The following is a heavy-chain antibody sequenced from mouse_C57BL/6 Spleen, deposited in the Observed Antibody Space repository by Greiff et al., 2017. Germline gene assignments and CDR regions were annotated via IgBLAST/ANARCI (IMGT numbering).Heavy chain of an antibody. J-gene: IGHJ1*03. V-gene: IGHV14-3*01. CDR1: GFNIKNTY. Sequence: VHVKQSVAELVRPGASVKLSCTASGFNIKNTYMHWVKQRPEQGLEWIGRIDPANGNTKYAPKFQGKATITADTSSNTAYLQLSSLTSEDTAIYYCARGDYYGSSHWYFDVWGTGTTVTVSS. D-gene: IGHD1-1*01. CDR3: ARGDYYGSSHWYFDV. CDR2: IDPANGNT.